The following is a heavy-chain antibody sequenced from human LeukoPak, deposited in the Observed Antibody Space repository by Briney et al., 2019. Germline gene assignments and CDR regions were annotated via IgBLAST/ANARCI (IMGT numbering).Heavy chain of an antibody. CDR3: ARVTTVTTFDY. CDR1: GDSISSGGYS. D-gene: IGHD4-11*01. CDR2: IYHSGTT. J-gene: IGHJ4*02. Sequence: SETLSLTCAVSGDSISSGGYSWSWIRQPPGKGLEWIGYIYHSGTTYYNPSLKSRVTILVDRSKNQFSLKLGSVTAADTAVYYCARVTTVTTFDYWGQGTLVSVSS. V-gene: IGHV4-30-2*01.